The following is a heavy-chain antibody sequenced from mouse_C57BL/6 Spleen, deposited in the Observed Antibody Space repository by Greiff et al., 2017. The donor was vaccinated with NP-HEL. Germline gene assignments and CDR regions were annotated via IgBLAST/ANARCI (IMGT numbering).Heavy chain of an antibody. J-gene: IGHJ2*01. CDR3: ATYYYGSSYFDY. CDR1: GFTFSDYG. D-gene: IGHD1-1*01. CDR2: ISSGSSTI. Sequence: EVKVVESGGGLVKPGGSLKLSCAASGFTFSDYGMHWVRQAPEKGLEWVAYISSGSSTIYYADTVKGRFTISRDNAKNTLFLQMTSLRSEDTAMYYCATYYYGSSYFDYWGQGTTLTVSS. V-gene: IGHV5-17*01.